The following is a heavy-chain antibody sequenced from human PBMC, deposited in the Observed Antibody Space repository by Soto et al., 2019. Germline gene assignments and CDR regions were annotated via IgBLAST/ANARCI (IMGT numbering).Heavy chain of an antibody. Sequence: GVLRLSCAASGFTFSNYWMSWVRQAPGKGLEWVANIKQDGSEKYYVDSVEGRFTLSIDNAKNSLQLQMSSLRAEDTAIYFCEPVDNSNGSNFDYWGQGTLVTVSS. V-gene: IGHV3-7*01. D-gene: IGHD6-19*01. CDR2: IKQDGSEK. J-gene: IGHJ4*01. CDR1: GFTFSNYW. CDR3: EPVDNSNGSNFDY.